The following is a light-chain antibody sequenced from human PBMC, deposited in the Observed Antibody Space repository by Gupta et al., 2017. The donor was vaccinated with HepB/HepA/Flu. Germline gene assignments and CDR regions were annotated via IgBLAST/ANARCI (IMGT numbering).Light chain of an antibody. CDR2: RNN. CDR3: AAWGV. J-gene: IGLJ1*01. Sequence: QSVLTQPPSASGPPGQRVTISCSGSSPNIGSNYVYWYQQIPGTAPKLLIYRNNQRPSGVPDRFSGSKSGTSASLAISGLRSEDEADYYCAAWGVFGTGTKVTVL. V-gene: IGLV1-47*01. CDR1: SPNIGSNY.